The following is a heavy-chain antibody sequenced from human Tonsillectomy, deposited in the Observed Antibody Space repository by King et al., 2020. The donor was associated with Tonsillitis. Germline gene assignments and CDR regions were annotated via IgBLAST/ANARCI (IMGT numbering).Heavy chain of an antibody. V-gene: IGHV3-33*05. CDR3: ARDFEGGMLFGESFGDDLDY. Sequence: VQLVESGGGVVQPGRSLRLSCAASGFTFSSYGMHWVRQAPGKGLEWVAVISYDGSNKYYADSVKGRFTISRDNSKNTLYLQMNSLRAEDTAVYYCARDFEGGMLFGESFGDDLDYWGQGTLVTVSS. D-gene: IGHD3-10*02. J-gene: IGHJ4*02. CDR1: GFTFSSYG. CDR2: ISYDGSNK.